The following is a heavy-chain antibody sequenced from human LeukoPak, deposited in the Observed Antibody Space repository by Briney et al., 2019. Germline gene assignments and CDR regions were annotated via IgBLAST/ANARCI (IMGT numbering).Heavy chain of an antibody. D-gene: IGHD5-12*01. CDR1: GGSISSGGYY. V-gene: IGHV4-31*03. CDR2: IYYSGST. J-gene: IGHJ3*02. Sequence: PSETLSLTCTVSGGSISSGGYYWRWIRQHPGKGLEWIGDIYYSGSTYYNPSLKSRVTISVDTSKTQFSLQLSSVTAADTAVYCCARDKSEYSGYDYDDAFDIWGQGTMVTVSS. CDR3: ARDKSEYSGYDYDDAFDI.